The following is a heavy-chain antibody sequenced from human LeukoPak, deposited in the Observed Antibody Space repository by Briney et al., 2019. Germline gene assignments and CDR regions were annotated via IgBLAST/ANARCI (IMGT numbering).Heavy chain of an antibody. D-gene: IGHD2-21*01. J-gene: IGHJ3*02. Sequence: GGSLRLSCVASAFTFNNYWMHWVRQAPGKGLVWVSVIYSGGSTYYADSVKGRFTISRDNSKNTLYLQMNSLRAEDTAVYYCANIPTYDAFDIWGQGTMVTVSS. CDR2: IYSGGST. V-gene: IGHV3-66*01. CDR3: ANIPTYDAFDI. CDR1: AFTFNNYW.